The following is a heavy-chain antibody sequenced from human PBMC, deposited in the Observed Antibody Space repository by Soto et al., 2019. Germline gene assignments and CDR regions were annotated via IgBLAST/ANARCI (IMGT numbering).Heavy chain of an antibody. CDR1: GGSCKSGSDS. J-gene: IGHJ6*02. V-gene: IGHV4-61*01. CDR3: ARESRSGYSSSWRPAYYYGMDV. D-gene: IGHD6-13*01. CDR2: VYHTGST. Sequence: SEPLCLTCTVAGGSCKSGSDSWSWIRQPPGKGLEWIGYVYHTGSTNYNPSLKSRVTISVDTSKNQFYLKLSSATAADTAVYYCARESRSGYSSSWRPAYYYGMDVWGQGTTVTGPS.